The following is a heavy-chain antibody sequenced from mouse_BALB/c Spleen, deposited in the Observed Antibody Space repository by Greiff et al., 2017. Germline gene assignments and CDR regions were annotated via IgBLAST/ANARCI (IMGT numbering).Heavy chain of an antibody. D-gene: IGHD1-1*01. J-gene: IGHJ1*01. V-gene: IGHV1S81*02. CDR2: INPSNGGT. Sequence: VQGVESGAELVKPGASVKLSCKASGYTFTSYYMYWVKQRPGQGLEWIGEINPSNGGTNFNEKFKSKATLTVDKSSSTAYMQLSSLTSEDSAVYYCTRKGDYGSSYWYFDVWGAGATGTVSS. CDR1: GYTFTSYY. CDR3: TRKGDYGSSYWYFDV.